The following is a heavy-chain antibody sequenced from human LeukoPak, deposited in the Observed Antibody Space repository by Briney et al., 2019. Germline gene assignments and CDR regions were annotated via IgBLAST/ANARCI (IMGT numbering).Heavy chain of an antibody. D-gene: IGHD2-2*02. CDR1: GFTFSSYS. J-gene: IGHJ5*02. Sequence: GGSLRLSCAASGFTFSSYSMNWVRQAPGKGLEWASYISSSSSTIYYADSVKGRFTISRDNAKNSLYLQMNSLRAEDTAVYYCARDLGYCSSTSCYTGPLWFDPWGQGTLVTVSS. CDR3: ARDLGYCSSTSCYTGPLWFDP. CDR2: ISSSSSTI. V-gene: IGHV3-48*04.